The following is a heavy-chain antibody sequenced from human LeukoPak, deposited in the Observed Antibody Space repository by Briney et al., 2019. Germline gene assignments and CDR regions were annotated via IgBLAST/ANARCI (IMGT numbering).Heavy chain of an antibody. Sequence: SETLSLTCTVSGGSLSRSTYYWGWIRQPPGEGLEWIGNIYNSGSTYYNPSLNSRVTISVDTSKNQFSLKLSSVTAADTAVYYCARAKTRELRYFDPGLDAFDIWGQGTMVTVSS. V-gene: IGHV4-39*07. CDR1: GGSLSRSTYY. J-gene: IGHJ3*02. D-gene: IGHD3-9*01. CDR2: IYNSGST. CDR3: ARAKTRELRYFDPGLDAFDI.